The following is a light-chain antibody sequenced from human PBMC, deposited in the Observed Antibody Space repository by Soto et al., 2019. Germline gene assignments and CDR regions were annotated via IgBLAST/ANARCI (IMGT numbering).Light chain of an antibody. CDR1: QSISSW. CDR2: HAS. V-gene: IGKV1-5*01. J-gene: IGKJ1*01. Sequence: DSQMTRSPSTLSASVGDRVTITCRASQSISSWLAWYQQKPGKAPRLLIYHASSLKSGVPSRFSGSGSGTEFTLTISSLQPDDFATYYCQQYNSYSWTFGQGTKV. CDR3: QQYNSYSWT.